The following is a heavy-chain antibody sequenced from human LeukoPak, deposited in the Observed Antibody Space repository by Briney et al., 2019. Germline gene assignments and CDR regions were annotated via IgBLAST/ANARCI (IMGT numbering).Heavy chain of an antibody. CDR3: ARESSRRAARPGRFDP. J-gene: IGHJ5*02. CDR1: GGSFSGYY. CDR2: INHSGST. V-gene: IGHV4-34*01. D-gene: IGHD6-6*01. Sequence: SETLSLTCAVYGGSFSGYYWSWIRQPPGKGLEWIGEINHSGSTNYNLSLKSQVTISVDTSKNQFSLKLSSVTAADTAVYYCARESSRRAARPGRFDPWGQGTLGTVSS.